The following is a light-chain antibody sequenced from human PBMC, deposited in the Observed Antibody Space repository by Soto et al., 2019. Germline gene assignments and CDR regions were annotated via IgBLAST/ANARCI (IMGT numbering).Light chain of an antibody. CDR2: YDR. V-gene: IGLV3-21*04. CDR3: QVWDSTSPHLV. J-gene: IGLJ1*01. Sequence: SYELTQPPSVSVAPGKTATIACGGNDIGSKSVQWYQQKPGQAPVLVIYYDRDRPSGIPDRFSGSNSGNTATLTISSVEDGDEADYYCQVWDSTSPHLVFGTGTKVTVL. CDR1: DIGSKS.